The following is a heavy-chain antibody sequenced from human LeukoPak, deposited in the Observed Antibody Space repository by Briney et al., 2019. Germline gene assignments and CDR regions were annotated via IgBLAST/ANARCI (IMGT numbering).Heavy chain of an antibody. V-gene: IGHV4-59*01. J-gene: IGHJ5*02. Sequence: SETLSLTCTVSGGSISSYYWSWIRQPPGKGLEWIGYIYYSGSATYNPSLKSRVTISVDTSKNQFSLKLSSVTAADTAVYYCARVPYGSGENWFDPWGQGAQVTVSS. CDR3: ARVPYGSGENWFDP. CDR1: GGSISSYY. CDR2: IYYSGSA. D-gene: IGHD3-10*01.